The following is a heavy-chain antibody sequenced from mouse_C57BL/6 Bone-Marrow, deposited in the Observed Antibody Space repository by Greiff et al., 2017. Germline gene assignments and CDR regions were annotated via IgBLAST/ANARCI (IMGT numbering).Heavy chain of an antibody. J-gene: IGHJ2*01. Sequence: QVQLQQPGAELVKPGASVKLSCKASGYTFTSYWMHWVKQRPGQGLEWIGMIHPNSGSTNYNEKFTSKATLTVDKSSSTAYMQLSSLTSEDSAVYYGARAGTGVDYWGQGTTLTVSS. V-gene: IGHV1-64*01. CDR3: ARAGTGVDY. CDR1: GYTFTSYW. CDR2: IHPNSGST. D-gene: IGHD4-1*01.